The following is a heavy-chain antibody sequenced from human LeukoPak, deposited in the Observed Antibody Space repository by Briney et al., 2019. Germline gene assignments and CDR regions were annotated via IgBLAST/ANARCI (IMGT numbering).Heavy chain of an antibody. D-gene: IGHD3-10*01. CDR1: GGSISSGGYS. CDR3: ARLRVLWFGELSSYFDY. CDR2: IYHSGST. V-gene: IGHV4-30-2*05. Sequence: SQTLSLTCAVSGGSISSGGYSWSWIRQPPGKGLEWIGYIYHSGSTYYNPSLKSRVTISVDTSKNQFSLKLSSVTAADTAVYYCARLRVLWFGELSSYFDYWGQGTLVTVSS. J-gene: IGHJ4*02.